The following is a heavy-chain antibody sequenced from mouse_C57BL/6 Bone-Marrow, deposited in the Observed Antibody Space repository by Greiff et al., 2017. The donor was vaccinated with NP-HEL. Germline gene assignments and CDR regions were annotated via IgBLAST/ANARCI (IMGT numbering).Heavy chain of an antibody. Sequence: QVQLQQPGAELVKPGASVKMSCKASGYTFTSYWITWVKQRPGQGLEWIGDIYPGSGSTNYNEKFKSKATLTVDTSSSTAYMQLSSLTSEDSAVYYCARSPVLYYCGSGYWFAYWGQGTLVTVSA. CDR3: ARSPVLYYCGSGYWFAY. CDR1: GYTFTSYW. D-gene: IGHD1-1*01. J-gene: IGHJ3*01. V-gene: IGHV1-55*01. CDR2: IYPGSGST.